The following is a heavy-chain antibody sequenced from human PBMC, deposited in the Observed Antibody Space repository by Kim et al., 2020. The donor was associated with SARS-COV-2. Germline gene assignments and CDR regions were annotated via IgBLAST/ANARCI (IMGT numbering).Heavy chain of an antibody. J-gene: IGHJ6*03. Sequence: LKRRVTISVDTSKNQFSLKLSSVTAADTAVYYCARSDPLTDYYYYYYMDVWGKGTTVTVSS. V-gene: IGHV4-59*01. CDR3: ARSDPLTDYYYYYYMDV.